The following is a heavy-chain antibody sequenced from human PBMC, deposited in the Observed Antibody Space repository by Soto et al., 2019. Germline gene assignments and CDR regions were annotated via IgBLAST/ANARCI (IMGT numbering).Heavy chain of an antibody. CDR2: IFHSGST. J-gene: IGHJ5*02. D-gene: IGHD6-13*01. Sequence: QVQLQESGPGLVKPSQTLSLTCSVSGGSITSGGFYWSWIRQHPEKGLAWIAYIFHSGSTDYNPSLKSRIIISADTSKNQFSLKLTSVTAADTAVYYCVRGGIAGNWFDPWGQGTLVTVSS. V-gene: IGHV4-31*03. CDR3: VRGGIAGNWFDP. CDR1: GGSITSGGFY.